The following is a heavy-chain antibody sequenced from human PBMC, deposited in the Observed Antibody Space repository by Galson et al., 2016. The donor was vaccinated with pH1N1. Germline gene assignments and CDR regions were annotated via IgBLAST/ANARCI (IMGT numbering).Heavy chain of an antibody. CDR1: GYSIRNGYF. CDR3: ARHPRYYDSSGYYFDY. Sequence: SETLSLTCAVSGYSIRNGYFWGWIRQPPGQGLEWIGIIYHRGTTYYNPSLESRVTISVDTSKNQFSLKVKSVTAADTAVYYCARHPRYYDSSGYYFDYWGQGILVTVSS. V-gene: IGHV4-38-2*01. J-gene: IGHJ4*02. CDR2: IYHRGTT. D-gene: IGHD3-22*01.